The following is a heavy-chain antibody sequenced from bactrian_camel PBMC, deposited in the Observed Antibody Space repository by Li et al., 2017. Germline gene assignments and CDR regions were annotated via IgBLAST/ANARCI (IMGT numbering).Heavy chain of an antibody. Sequence: DVQLVESGGGLVQPGGSLRLSCAADESDFSANLVSWIRQAPGKEVEWVSSIRNDGTPYVAASVKDRFSTSRDDAKDTLYLQMNSLKPEDTAMYYCAARGHYCYTKLSVADFTYWGQGTQVTVSS. CDR3: AARGHYCYTKLSVADFTY. V-gene: IGHV3S10*01. D-gene: IGHD3*01. CDR1: ESDFSANL. J-gene: IGHJ6*01. CDR2: IRNDGTP.